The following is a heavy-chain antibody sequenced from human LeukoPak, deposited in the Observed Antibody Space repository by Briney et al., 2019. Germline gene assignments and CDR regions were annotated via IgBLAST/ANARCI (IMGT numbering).Heavy chain of an antibody. J-gene: IGHJ3*02. CDR2: ISGSGGST. Sequence: GGSLRLSCAASGFTFSSYAMSWVRQAPGKGLVWVSAISGSGGSTYYADSVKGRFTISRDNSKNTLYLQMNSLRAEDTAVYYCAKVRAAMVRGAYGAFDIWGQGTMVTVSS. D-gene: IGHD3-10*01. CDR3: AKVRAAMVRGAYGAFDI. CDR1: GFTFSSYA. V-gene: IGHV3-23*01.